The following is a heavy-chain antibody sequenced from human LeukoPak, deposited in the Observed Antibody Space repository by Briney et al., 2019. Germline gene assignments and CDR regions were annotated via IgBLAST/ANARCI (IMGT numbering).Heavy chain of an antibody. J-gene: IGHJ4*02. CDR3: ARDLDYDFWSGYHLYLDC. Sequence: ASVKVSCKASGYTFTSYGISWVRQAPGQGLEWMGWIRAYNGNTNYAQKLQGRVTMTTDTSTSTDYMELRSLRTDHTAVYYCARDLDYDFWSGYHLYLDCWGQGTLVTVPS. CDR2: IRAYNGNT. V-gene: IGHV1-18*01. D-gene: IGHD3-3*01. CDR1: GYTFTSYG.